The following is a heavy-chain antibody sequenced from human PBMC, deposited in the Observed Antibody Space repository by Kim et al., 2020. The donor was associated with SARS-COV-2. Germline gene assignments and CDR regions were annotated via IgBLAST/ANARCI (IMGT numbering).Heavy chain of an antibody. J-gene: IGHJ4*02. CDR2: IIPIFGTA. CDR1: GGTFSSYA. D-gene: IGHD3-22*01. CDR3: ARGPGQDYDSSGYYHH. Sequence: SVKVSCKASGGTFSSYAISWVRQAPGQGLEWMGGIIPIFGTANYAQKFQGRVTITADESTSTAYMELSSLRSEDTAVYYCARGPGQDYDSSGYYHHWGQGTLVTVSS. V-gene: IGHV1-69*13.